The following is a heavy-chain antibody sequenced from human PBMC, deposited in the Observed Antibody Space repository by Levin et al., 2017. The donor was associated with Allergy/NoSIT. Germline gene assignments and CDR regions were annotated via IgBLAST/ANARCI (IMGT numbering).Heavy chain of an antibody. D-gene: IGHD3-16*01. J-gene: IGHJ4*02. CDR3: ARELSFGDYVLGY. CDR1: GFSVSTNY. Sequence: AGGSLRLSCAASGFSVSTNYMSWVRQVPGKGLEWVSFIYGSGRTDYAPSVKGRATISRDNSKNILYLQMNNLRAEDTAVYFCARELSFGDYVLGYWGQGTLVTVSS. CDR2: IYGSGRT. V-gene: IGHV3-53*01.